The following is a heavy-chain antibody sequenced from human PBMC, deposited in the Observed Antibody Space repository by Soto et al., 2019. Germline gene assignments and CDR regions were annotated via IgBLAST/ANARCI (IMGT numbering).Heavy chain of an antibody. CDR1: GFSLSTSGVG. D-gene: IGHD3-10*01. J-gene: IGHJ4*02. Sequence: QITLKESGPTLVKPTETLTLTCTFSGFSLSTSGVGVGWIRQPPGKALEWLALVYWDGDKRYSPSLKSRLTITKGTSNNQVVLTMTHMDPVDTATYYCAHRRGSWYYFHYWGQGTLVTVSS. V-gene: IGHV2-5*02. CDR3: AHRRGSWYYFHY. CDR2: VYWDGDK.